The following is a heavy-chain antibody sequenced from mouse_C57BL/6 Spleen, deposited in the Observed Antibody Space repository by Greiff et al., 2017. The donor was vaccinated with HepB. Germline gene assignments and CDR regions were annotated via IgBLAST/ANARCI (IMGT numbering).Heavy chain of an antibody. CDR2: ISSGSSTI. V-gene: IGHV5-17*01. CDR3: ARPSSYYYGSGYYFDY. J-gene: IGHJ2*01. CDR1: GFTFSDYG. D-gene: IGHD1-1*01. Sequence: EVKLMESGGGLVKPGGSLKLSCAASGFTFSDYGMHWVRQAPEKGLEWVAYISSGSSTIYYADTVKGRFTISRDNAKNTLFLQMTSLRSEDTAMYYCARPSSYYYGSGYYFDYWGQGTTLTVSS.